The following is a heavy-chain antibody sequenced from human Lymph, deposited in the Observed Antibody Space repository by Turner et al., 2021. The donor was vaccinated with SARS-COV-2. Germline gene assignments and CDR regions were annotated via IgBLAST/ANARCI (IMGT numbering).Heavy chain of an antibody. CDR1: GFPFSSDA. CDR2: ISGGGGST. D-gene: IGHD5-18*01. V-gene: IGHV3-23*01. Sequence: EVQLLESGGGLVPPGGSLRLSCAAAGFPFSSDAMSWVRQAPGKGLEWVSVISGGGGSTYYADSVKGRFTISRDNSKNTLYLQMNSLRAEDTAVYYCAKEGDTAMVNFDYWGQGTLVTVSS. CDR3: AKEGDTAMVNFDY. J-gene: IGHJ4*02.